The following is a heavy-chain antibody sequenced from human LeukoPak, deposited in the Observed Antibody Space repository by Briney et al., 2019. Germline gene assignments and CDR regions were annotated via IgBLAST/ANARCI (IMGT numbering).Heavy chain of an antibody. CDR1: GGSISSYY. D-gene: IGHD2-2*03. CDR3: ARDRSGYGLFDY. Sequence: SETLSLTCTVSGGSISSYYWSWIRQPPGKGLEWIGYIYYSGTTYYNPSLKSRITISVDTSKNQFSLKLNSMTAADTAVYYCARDRSGYGLFDYWGQGTLVTVSS. J-gene: IGHJ4*02. V-gene: IGHV4-59*12. CDR2: IYYSGTT.